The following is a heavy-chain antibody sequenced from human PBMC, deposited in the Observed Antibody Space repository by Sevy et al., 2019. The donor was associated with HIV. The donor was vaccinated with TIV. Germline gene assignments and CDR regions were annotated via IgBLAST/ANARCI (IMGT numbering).Heavy chain of an antibody. D-gene: IGHD1-1*01. CDR2: IGYDGRTK. V-gene: IGHV3-33*01. Sequence: GGSLRLSCSASGFTFRSFSMHWVRQAPGKGLEWVAAIGYDGRTKQYADSVKGRFTISRETSKNMLNLEMNSLRAEDTALYFCARGSARVIVPTAGFDSWGQGTVVTVSS. J-gene: IGHJ5*01. CDR3: ARGSARVIVPTAGFDS. CDR1: GFTFRSFS.